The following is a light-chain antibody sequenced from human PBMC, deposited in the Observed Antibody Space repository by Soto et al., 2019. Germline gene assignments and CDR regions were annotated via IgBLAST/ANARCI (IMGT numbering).Light chain of an antibody. V-gene: IGKV1-5*01. J-gene: IGKJ2*01. CDR1: QTINKW. CDR3: QQYNSFPFT. Sequence: DIQMTQSPSTLSASLGDRVTITCRASQTINKWLAWYQQKPGTAPKLLMYDASSLESGVPSRFSGSRSETEFTLNISSLQPDDFSTYYCQQYNSFPFTFGQGTKLDIK. CDR2: DAS.